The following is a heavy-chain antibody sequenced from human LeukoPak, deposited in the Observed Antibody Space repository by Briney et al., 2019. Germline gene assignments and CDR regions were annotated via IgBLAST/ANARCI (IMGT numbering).Heavy chain of an antibody. Sequence: PSETLSLTCTVSGGSISSGGYYWSWIRQPPGKGLEWLGYIYHSGSTYYNPSLKSRVTISVDRSKNQFSLKLSSVTAADTAVYYCARAPTVAMGAFYYYYMDVWGKGTTLTVSS. CDR3: ARAPTVAMGAFYYYYMDV. D-gene: IGHD4-23*01. CDR2: IYHSGST. CDR1: GGSISSGGYY. J-gene: IGHJ6*03. V-gene: IGHV4-30-2*01.